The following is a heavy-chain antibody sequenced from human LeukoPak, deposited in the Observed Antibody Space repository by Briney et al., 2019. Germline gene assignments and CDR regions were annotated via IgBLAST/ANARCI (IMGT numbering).Heavy chain of an antibody. CDR3: AKVWGSGYYYDEYYFDY. CDR1: GGSISSYY. J-gene: IGHJ4*02. Sequence: TSETLSLTCTVSGGSISSYYWSWIRQPPGKGLEWIGYIYYTGTTNYNPSLKSRVTISVDTSKNQFSLKLSSVTAADTAVYYCAKVWGSGYYYDEYYFDYWGQGTLVTVSS. CDR2: IYYTGTT. V-gene: IGHV4-59*01. D-gene: IGHD3-22*01.